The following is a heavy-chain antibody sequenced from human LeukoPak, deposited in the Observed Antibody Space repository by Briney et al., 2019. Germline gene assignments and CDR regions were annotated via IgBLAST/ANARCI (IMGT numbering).Heavy chain of an antibody. V-gene: IGHV3-23*01. D-gene: IGHD6-13*01. J-gene: IGHJ4*02. CDR1: GFTFSTFA. Sequence: PGGSLRLSCAASGFTFSTFAMIWVRQPPGKGLEWVSGIFPSGGEIHYADSVRGRFTISRDNPKSTLSLQMNSLRAEDTAVYYCARGGYSSNWQLNYWGQGTLVTVSS. CDR3: ARGGYSSNWQLNY. CDR2: IFPSGGEI.